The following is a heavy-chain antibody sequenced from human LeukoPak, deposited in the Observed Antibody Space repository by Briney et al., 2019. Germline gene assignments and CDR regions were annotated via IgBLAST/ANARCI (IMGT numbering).Heavy chain of an antibody. D-gene: IGHD6-13*01. CDR1: GGTFSSCA. CDR2: IIPILGIA. CDR3: ASSIAAAGTAPNWFDP. J-gene: IGHJ5*02. V-gene: IGHV1-69*04. Sequence: SVKVSCKASGGTFSSCAISWVRQAPGQGLEWMGRIIPILGIANYAQKFQGRVTITADKSTSTAYMELSSLRSEDTAVYYCASSIAAAGTAPNWFDPWGQGTLVTVSS.